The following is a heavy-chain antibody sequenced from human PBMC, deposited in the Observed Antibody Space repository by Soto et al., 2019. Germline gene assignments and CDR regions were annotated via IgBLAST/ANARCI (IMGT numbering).Heavy chain of an antibody. CDR1: GFTFSSYA. CDR3: ARGSIVVVTAPYELDY. V-gene: IGHV3-30-3*01. CDR2: ISYDGSNK. J-gene: IGHJ4*02. Sequence: PGGSLRLSCAASGFTFSSYAMHWVRQAPGKGLEWVAVISYDGSNKYYADSVKGRFTISRDNSKNTLYLQMNSLRAEDTAVYYCARGSIVVVTAPYELDYWGQGTLVTVSS. D-gene: IGHD2-21*02.